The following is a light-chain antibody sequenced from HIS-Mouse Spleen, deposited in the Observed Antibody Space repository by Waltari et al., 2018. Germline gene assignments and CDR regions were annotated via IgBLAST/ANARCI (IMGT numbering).Light chain of an antibody. Sequence: DIQMTQSPSTLSASVGDRVTITCRASQSISSWLAWYQQKPGKAPKLLIYKASSLESGVPSSVSGSGSGTEFTLTISSLQPDDCATYYCQQYNSYIFTFGPGTKVDIK. CDR2: KAS. J-gene: IGKJ3*01. CDR1: QSISSW. V-gene: IGKV1-5*03. CDR3: QQYNSYIFT.